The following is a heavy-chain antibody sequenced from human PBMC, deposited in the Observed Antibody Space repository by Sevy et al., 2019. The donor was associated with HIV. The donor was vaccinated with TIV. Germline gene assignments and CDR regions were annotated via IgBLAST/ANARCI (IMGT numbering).Heavy chain of an antibody. CDR1: GFSLSTSAVG. D-gene: IGHD6-6*01. Sequence: SGPTLVNPTQTLTLTCTFSGFSLSTSAVGVGWIRQPPGKALEWRALIYWDDDKRYSPSLKCRLTITKDTSKNQVVLTMTNMYSVDTATSYCAHVIAADGVFDYWGQGTLVTVSS. J-gene: IGHJ4*02. V-gene: IGHV2-5*02. CDR2: IYWDDDK. CDR3: AHVIAADGVFDY.